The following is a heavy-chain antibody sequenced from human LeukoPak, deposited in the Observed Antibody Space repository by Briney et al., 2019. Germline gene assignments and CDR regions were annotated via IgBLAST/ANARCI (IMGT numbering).Heavy chain of an antibody. D-gene: IGHD3-22*01. CDR2: VTYSGST. CDR3: TRYDSDTAMLDY. J-gene: IGHJ4*02. CDR1: GGSITSNSYY. Sequence: PSETLSLTCTVSGGSITSNSYYWGWIRQPPGKGLEWIGSVTYSGSTYYNPSLKRRGTTSVDTSKKHFSLMISPLTDADTAVYYCTRYDSDTAMLDYWGQGTLVTVSS. V-gene: IGHV4-39*01.